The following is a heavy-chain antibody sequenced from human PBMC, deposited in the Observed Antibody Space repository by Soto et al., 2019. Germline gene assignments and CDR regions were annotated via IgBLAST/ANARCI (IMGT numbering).Heavy chain of an antibody. J-gene: IGHJ6*02. D-gene: IGHD1-20*01. V-gene: IGHV1-46*01. CDR2: INPSGGST. Sequence: GASVKVSCKASGYTFTSYYMHWVRQAPGQGLEWMGIINPSGGSTSYAQKFQGRVTMTRDTSTSTVYMELSSLRAEDTAVFYCAKDRNWNPETGWGTDVWGQGTTVTVSS. CDR3: AKDRNWNPETGWGTDV. CDR1: GYTFTSYY.